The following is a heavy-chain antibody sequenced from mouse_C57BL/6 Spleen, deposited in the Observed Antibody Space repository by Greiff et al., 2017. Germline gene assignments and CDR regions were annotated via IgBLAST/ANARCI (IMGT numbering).Heavy chain of an antibody. Sequence: EVQLQQSGPELVKPGASVKISCKASGYTFTDYYMNWVKQSHGKSLEWIGDINPNNGGTSYNQKFKGKATLTVDKSSSTAYMERRSLTSEDSAVYYCARYDYDYWGQGTTLTVSS. CDR2: INPNNGGT. J-gene: IGHJ2*01. CDR1: GYTFTDYY. V-gene: IGHV1-26*01. CDR3: ARYDYDY. D-gene: IGHD2-4*01.